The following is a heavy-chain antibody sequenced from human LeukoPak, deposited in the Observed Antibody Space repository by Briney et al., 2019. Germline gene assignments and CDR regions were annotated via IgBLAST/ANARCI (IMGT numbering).Heavy chain of an antibody. D-gene: IGHD3-22*01. V-gene: IGHV3-30*18. Sequence: GGSLRLSCAASGFTFSSYGMHWVRQAPGKGLEWVAVISYDGSNKYYADSVKGRFTISRDNSKNTLYLQMNSLRAGDTAVYYCAKESFHQWLPDDYWGQGTLVTVSS. CDR2: ISYDGSNK. CDR1: GFTFSSYG. J-gene: IGHJ4*02. CDR3: AKESFHQWLPDDY.